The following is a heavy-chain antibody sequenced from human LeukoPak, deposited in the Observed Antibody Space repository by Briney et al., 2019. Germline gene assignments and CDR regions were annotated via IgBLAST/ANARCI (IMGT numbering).Heavy chain of an antibody. V-gene: IGHV3-23*01. J-gene: IGHJ4*02. Sequence: GGSLRLSCAASGFTFSSYAMSWVRQAPGKGLEWVSTISGSGGSTYYADSVKGRFTISRDNSKNTLYLQLNSLRAEDTAMYYCARVEMATVAYWGQGTLVTVSS. D-gene: IGHD5-24*01. CDR2: ISGSGGST. CDR3: ARVEMATVAY. CDR1: GFTFSSYA.